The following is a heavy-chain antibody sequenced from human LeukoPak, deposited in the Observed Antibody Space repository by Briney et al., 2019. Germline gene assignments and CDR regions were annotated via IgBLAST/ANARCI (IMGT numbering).Heavy chain of an antibody. V-gene: IGHV3-66*01. D-gene: IGHD3-9*01. CDR2: IYSGGST. Sequence: GGSLRLSCAASGFTVSSNYMSWVRQAPGKGLEWVSVIYSGGSTYYADSVKGRFTISRDNSKNTLYLQMNRLRAEDTAVYYCARRNYDILTGYYEGPNWFDPWGQGTLVTVSS. CDR1: GFTVSSNY. CDR3: ARRNYDILTGYYEGPNWFDP. J-gene: IGHJ5*02.